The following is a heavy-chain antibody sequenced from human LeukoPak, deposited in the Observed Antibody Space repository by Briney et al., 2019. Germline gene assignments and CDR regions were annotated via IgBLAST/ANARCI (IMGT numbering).Heavy chain of an antibody. D-gene: IGHD3-22*01. CDR1: GYTFTSYG. Sequence: ASVKVSCKASGYTFTSYGIGWVRQAPGQGLEWMGWISAYNGNTNYAQKLQGRVTMTTDTSTSTAYMELRSLRSDDTAVYYCARGKYYDSSGSFDYWGQGTLVTVSS. CDR3: ARGKYYDSSGSFDY. V-gene: IGHV1-18*01. J-gene: IGHJ4*02. CDR2: ISAYNGNT.